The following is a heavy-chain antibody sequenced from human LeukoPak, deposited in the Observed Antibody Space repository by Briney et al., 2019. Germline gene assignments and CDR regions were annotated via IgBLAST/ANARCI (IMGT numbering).Heavy chain of an antibody. J-gene: IGHJ4*02. CDR1: GYTFGSYV. CDR2: INAGNGNT. D-gene: IGHD2/OR15-2a*01. V-gene: IGHV1-3*01. CDR3: ARDTFGTSRPIEY. Sequence: ASVKVSCKASGYTFGSYVLHWVRQAPGQSLEWMGWINAGNGNTEYARKFQGRVTITRDTSASTAYMELNSLRSEDTAVYYCARDTFGTSRPIEYWGQGTLVTVSS.